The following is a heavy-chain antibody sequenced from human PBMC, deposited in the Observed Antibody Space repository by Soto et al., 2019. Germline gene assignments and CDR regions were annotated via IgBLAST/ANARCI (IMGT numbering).Heavy chain of an antibody. CDR3: GRAHALGFSNWFDH. Sequence: QVILVQSGAEVQKPGASLKVSCKASGYIFSANYIHWVRQAPGQGLEWLGWINPHSGATNYAQKFLGRVTMRTDTSDSTHYQDLARLKSDDTAVYYCGRAHALGFSNWFDHWGRGTLVTVSS. D-gene: IGHD3-10*01. J-gene: IGHJ5*02. CDR2: INPHSGAT. CDR1: GYIFSANY. V-gene: IGHV1-2*02.